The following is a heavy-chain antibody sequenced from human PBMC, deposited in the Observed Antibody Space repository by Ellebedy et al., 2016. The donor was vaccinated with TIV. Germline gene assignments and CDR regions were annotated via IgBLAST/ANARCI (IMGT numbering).Heavy chain of an antibody. CDR1: GYTFTSYE. V-gene: IGHV1-8*01. J-gene: IGHJ5*02. D-gene: IGHD3-22*01. Sequence: ASVKVSCKASGYTFTSYEISWVRQATGQGLEWMGWMNPNSGNTGYAQKFQGRVTMTRNTSTSTAYMKLSSLRSEDTAVYYCARGYYDSRGYFEYWFDTWGQGTLVTVSS. CDR2: MNPNSGNT. CDR3: ARGYYDSRGYFEYWFDT.